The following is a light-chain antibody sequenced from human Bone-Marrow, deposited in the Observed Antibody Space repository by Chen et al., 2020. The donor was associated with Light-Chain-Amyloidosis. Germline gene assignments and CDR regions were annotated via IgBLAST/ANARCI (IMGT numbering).Light chain of an antibody. Sequence: NFMLTQPHSVSESPGKTVIISCTRSSGSIATNYVQWYQQRPGSSPTTVIYEDDQRPSGVPDRFSGSIDRSSNSASLTLSGLKTEDEADYCCQSYQGSSQGVFGGGTKLTVL. V-gene: IGLV6-57*01. CDR1: SGSIATNY. J-gene: IGLJ3*02. CDR2: EDD. CDR3: QSYQGSSQGV.